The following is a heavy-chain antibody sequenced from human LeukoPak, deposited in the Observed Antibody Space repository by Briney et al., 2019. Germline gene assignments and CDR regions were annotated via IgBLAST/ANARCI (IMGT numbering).Heavy chain of an antibody. J-gene: IGHJ5*02. D-gene: IGHD5-24*01. CDR1: GGTFSSYA. Sequence: ASVKVSCKASGGTFSSYAISWVRQAPGQGLEWMGGIIPIFGTANYAQKFQGRVTITADESTSTAYMELSSLRSEDTAVYYCARDKRDGYNYNWFDPWVQGTLVTVSS. CDR2: IIPIFGTA. CDR3: ARDKRDGYNYNWFDP. V-gene: IGHV1-69*13.